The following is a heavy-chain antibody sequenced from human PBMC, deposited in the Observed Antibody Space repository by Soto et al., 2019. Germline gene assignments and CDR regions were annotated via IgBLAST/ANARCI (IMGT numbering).Heavy chain of an antibody. V-gene: IGHV3-23*01. D-gene: IGHD5-12*01. CDR3: AKDVEMATISGYFDY. J-gene: IGHJ4*02. Sequence: EVQLLESGGGLVQPGGSLRLSCAASGFTFSSYAMSWVRQAPGKGLEWVSAVSGSGGSTYYADSVKGRFTISRDNSKNTLYLQMNSLRAEDTAVYYCAKDVEMATISGYFDYWGQGTLVTVSS. CDR2: VSGSGGST. CDR1: GFTFSSYA.